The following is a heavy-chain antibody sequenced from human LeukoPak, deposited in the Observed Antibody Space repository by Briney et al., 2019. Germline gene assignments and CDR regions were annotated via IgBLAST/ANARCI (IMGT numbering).Heavy chain of an antibody. J-gene: IGHJ2*01. CDR1: GGPISSYY. CDR2: IYYSGST. CDR3: ARAGALHWYFDL. D-gene: IGHD4-17*01. V-gene: IGHV4-59*01. Sequence: SETLSLTCTVSGGPISSYYWSWIRQPPGKGLEWIGYIYYSGSTNYNPSLKSRVTISVDTSKNQFSLKLSSVTAADTAVYYCARAGALHWYFDLWGRGTLVTVSS.